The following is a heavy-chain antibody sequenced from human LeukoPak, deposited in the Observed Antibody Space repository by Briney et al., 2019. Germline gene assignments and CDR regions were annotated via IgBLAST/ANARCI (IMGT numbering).Heavy chain of an antibody. D-gene: IGHD4-11*01. CDR1: GGSFSGYY. Sequence: SETLSLTCAVYGGSFSGYYWSWIRQPPGKGLEWIGEINHSGSTNYNPSLKSRVTISADTSKNQFSLKLSSVTAADTAVYYCARGLTTVAYSVAFDIWGQGTMVTVSS. V-gene: IGHV4-34*01. CDR2: INHSGST. CDR3: ARGLTTVAYSVAFDI. J-gene: IGHJ3*02.